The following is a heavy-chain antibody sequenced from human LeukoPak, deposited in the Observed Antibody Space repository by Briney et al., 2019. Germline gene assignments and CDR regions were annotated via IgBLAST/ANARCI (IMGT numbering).Heavy chain of an antibody. D-gene: IGHD1-1*01. CDR2: IWYDGSNK. V-gene: IGHV3-33*01. Sequence: GGSLKLSCAASGFTFSSYGMHWVRQAPGKGLEWVAVIWYDGSNKYYADSVKGRFTISRDNSKNTLYLQTNSLGAEDTAVYYCARATNYYYYYYMDVWGKGTTVTVSS. CDR1: GFTFSSYG. J-gene: IGHJ6*03. CDR3: ARATNYYYYYYMDV.